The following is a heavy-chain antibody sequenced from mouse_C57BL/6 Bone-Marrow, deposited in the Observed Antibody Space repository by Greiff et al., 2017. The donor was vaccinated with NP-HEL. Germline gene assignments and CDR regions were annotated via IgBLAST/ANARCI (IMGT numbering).Heavy chain of an antibody. J-gene: IGHJ2*01. CDR2: IYLGNGYT. CDR3: TRGRGAGHFDY. Sequence: VQLQQPGAELVRPGSSVKMSCKTSGYTFTSYGINWVKQRPGQGLEWIGYIYLGNGYTEYNEKFKGKATLTSDTSSSTAYMQLSSLTSEDSAIYFCTRGRGAGHFDYRGKGATLTVSS. CDR1: GYTFTSYG. V-gene: IGHV1-58*01. D-gene: IGHD4-1*01.